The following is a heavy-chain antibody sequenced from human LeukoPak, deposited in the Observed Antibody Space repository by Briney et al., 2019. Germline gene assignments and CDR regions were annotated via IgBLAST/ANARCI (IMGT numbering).Heavy chain of an antibody. D-gene: IGHD1-1*01. CDR2: IYTRGSI. J-gene: IGHJ4*02. V-gene: IGHV4-4*07. CDR1: GDSISSYY. CDR3: ARGKVGTDFDY. Sequence: SETLSLTCTVSGDSISSYYWSWIRQPAGKGLEWIGRIYTRGSINYNPSLKSRVAMSVDTSKNRFSLNLSSVTAADTAVYYCARGKVGTDFDYWGQGTLVTVSS.